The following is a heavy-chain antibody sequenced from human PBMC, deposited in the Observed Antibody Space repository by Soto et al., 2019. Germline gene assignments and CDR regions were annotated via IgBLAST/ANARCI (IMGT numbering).Heavy chain of an antibody. CDR2: IYWDDDK. CDR1: GFSLSTSGVG. V-gene: IGHV2-5*02. CDR3: AHRRLYSSGFDY. J-gene: IGHJ4*02. Sequence: GSGATLVNPTQTLTLTCTFSGFSLSTSGVGVGWIRQPPGKALEWLALIYWDDDKRYSPSLKSRLTITKDPSKNQVVLTMTNMGPVDTATYYCAHRRLYSSGFDYWGQGTLVTVSS. D-gene: IGHD6-19*01.